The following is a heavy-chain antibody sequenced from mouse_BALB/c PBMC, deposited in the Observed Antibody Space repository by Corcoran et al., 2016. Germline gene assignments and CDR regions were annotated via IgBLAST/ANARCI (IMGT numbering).Heavy chain of an antibody. D-gene: IGHD1-1*01. Sequence: EVLLQQSGPELVKPGASVKIPCKASGYTFTDYYMHWVKQSHVKSLEWIGRINPYNGATSYNQNFKDKASLTVDKSSSTAYMELHSLTSEDSAVYYCARGALLRYFDYWGQGTTLTVSS. CDR2: INPYNGAT. J-gene: IGHJ2*01. V-gene: IGHV1-18*01. CDR1: GYTFTDYY. CDR3: ARGALLRYFDY.